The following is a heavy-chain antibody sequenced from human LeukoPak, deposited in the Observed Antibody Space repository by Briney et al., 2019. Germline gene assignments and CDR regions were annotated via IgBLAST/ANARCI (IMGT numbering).Heavy chain of an antibody. D-gene: IGHD3-10*01. CDR1: GGSISSSSYY. Sequence: PSETLSLTCTVSGGSISSSSYYWGWIRQPPGKGLEWIGSIYYSGSTYYNPSLKSRVTISVDTSKNQSSLKLSSVTAADTAVYYCALGRDGSGSYYFDYWGQGTLVTVSS. CDR3: ALGRDGSGSYYFDY. CDR2: IYYSGST. V-gene: IGHV4-39*01. J-gene: IGHJ4*02.